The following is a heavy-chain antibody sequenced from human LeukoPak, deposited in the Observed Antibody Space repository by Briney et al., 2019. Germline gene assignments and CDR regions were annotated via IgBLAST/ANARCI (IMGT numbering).Heavy chain of an antibody. J-gene: IGHJ4*02. D-gene: IGHD5-18*01. CDR2: SSANGGST. V-gene: IGHV3-64*04. Sequence: PGGSLRLSCSASGFTFSIRPMHWVRQAPGKGLEGVSGSSANGGSTYYADSVKGRFIIPRDNSKNTVYLQTNSLRVEDTAVYYCAGDEVGAGNTYVKFDYWGQGTLVTVSS. CDR1: GFTFSIRP. CDR3: AGDEVGAGNTYVKFDY.